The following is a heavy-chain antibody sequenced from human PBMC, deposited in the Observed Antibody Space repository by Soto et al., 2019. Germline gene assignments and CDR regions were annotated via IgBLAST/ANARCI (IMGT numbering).Heavy chain of an antibody. Sequence: QVQLVQSGAEVKKPVASVEVSCKASGYTFTGNYMHWVRQSPGQGLEWMGWINPNSGGTNYAQTFQGRVTVPRHTSIITAYMELSRLRSDDTAVYYCPRDGDSSSPFDIWGQGIMVTGYS. V-gene: IGHV1-2*02. D-gene: IGHD6-6*01. CDR3: PRDGDSSSPFDI. CDR2: INPNSGGT. J-gene: IGHJ3*02. CDR1: GYTFTGNY.